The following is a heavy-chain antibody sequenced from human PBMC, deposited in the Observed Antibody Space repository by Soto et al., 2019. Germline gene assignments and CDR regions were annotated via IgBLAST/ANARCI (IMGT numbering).Heavy chain of an antibody. V-gene: IGHV4-4*02. Sequence: QVQLQESGPGLVKPSGTLSLTCAVSSGSISSSNWWSWVRQPPGKGLEWIGEIYHSGSTNYNPSLKSRVTTSVDKSKNQFSLKLSSVTAADTAVYYCASSGWTRDDAFDIWGQGTMVTVSS. CDR3: ASSGWTRDDAFDI. CDR1: SGSISSSNW. J-gene: IGHJ3*02. CDR2: IYHSGST. D-gene: IGHD6-19*01.